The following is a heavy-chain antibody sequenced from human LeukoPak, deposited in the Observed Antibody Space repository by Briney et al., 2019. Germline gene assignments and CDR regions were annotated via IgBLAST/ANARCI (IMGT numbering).Heavy chain of an antibody. V-gene: IGHV3-23*01. CDR1: GFTFSGYA. Sequence: GGSLRLSCAPSGFTFSGYAMSWVRQAPGTGLEWVSAINAYGGATYYAGSVKGRFTISRDNSKNTLYLQMNSLRAEDTAVYYCAKVALGYCSGGSCYYLDYWGQGTLVTVSS. CDR2: INAYGGAT. CDR3: AKVALGYCSGGSCYYLDY. D-gene: IGHD2-15*01. J-gene: IGHJ4*02.